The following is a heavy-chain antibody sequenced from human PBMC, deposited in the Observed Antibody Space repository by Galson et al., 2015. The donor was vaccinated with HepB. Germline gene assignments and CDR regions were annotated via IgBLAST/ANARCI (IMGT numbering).Heavy chain of an antibody. Sequence: SVKVSCKASGGTFSSYAISWVRQAPGQGLEWMGGIIPIFGTANYAQKFQGRVTITADESTSTAYMELSSLRSEDTAVYYCARSFQFRSRYGVPAAHPLGYYYYYMDVWGKGTTVTVSS. CDR1: GGTFSSYA. CDR2: IIPIFGTA. J-gene: IGHJ6*03. D-gene: IGHD2-2*01. CDR3: ARSFQFRSRYGVPAAHPLGYYYYYMDV. V-gene: IGHV1-69*13.